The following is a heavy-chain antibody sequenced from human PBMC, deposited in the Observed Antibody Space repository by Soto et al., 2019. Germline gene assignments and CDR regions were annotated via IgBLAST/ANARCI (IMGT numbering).Heavy chain of an antibody. Sequence: QVQLQESGPGLVKPSETLSLTCTVSGGSISNYYWSWIRQPPGKGLGWIGFMSYRGTTNYNPSLKSRVTISVDTSKNQFSLKLSSVTAADTAVYYCASRDSSSWSIDYWGQGTLVTVSS. CDR3: ASRDSSSWSIDY. CDR2: MSYRGTT. CDR1: GGSISNYY. D-gene: IGHD6-13*01. J-gene: IGHJ4*02. V-gene: IGHV4-59*08.